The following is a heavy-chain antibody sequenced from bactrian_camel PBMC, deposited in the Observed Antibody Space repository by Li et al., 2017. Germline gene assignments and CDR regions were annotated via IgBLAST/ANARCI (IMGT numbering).Heavy chain of an antibody. D-gene: IGHD3*01. J-gene: IGHJ6*01. CDR2: IDTGDGST. V-gene: IGHV3S54*01. CDR3: AARPGSCYGLVEGYFGF. Sequence: VQLVESGGGSVQAGGSLRLTCAASGRTDSYNVMGWFRQAPGKEREGVAAIDTGDGSTYYLNSVEGRFTISHDNAKNTLYLQMDNLEPEDTAMYICAARPGSCYGLVEGYFGFWGQGTQVTVS. CDR1: GRTDSYNV.